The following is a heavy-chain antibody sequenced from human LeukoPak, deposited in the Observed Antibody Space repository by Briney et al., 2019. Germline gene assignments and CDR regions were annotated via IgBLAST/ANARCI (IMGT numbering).Heavy chain of an antibody. V-gene: IGHV4-59*08. CDR2: IYYSGST. CDR1: GGSISSYY. CDR3: ARQYSSGWYVPDWFDP. Sequence: PSETLSLTCTVSGGSISSYYWSWIRQPPGKGLEWIGYIYYSGSTNYNPSLKSRVTISVDTSKNQFSLKLSSVTAADTAVYYCARQYSSGWYVPDWFDPWGQGTLVTVSS. J-gene: IGHJ5*02. D-gene: IGHD6-19*01.